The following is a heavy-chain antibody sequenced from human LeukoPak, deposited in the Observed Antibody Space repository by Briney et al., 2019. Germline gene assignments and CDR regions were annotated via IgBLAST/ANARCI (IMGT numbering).Heavy chain of an antibody. V-gene: IGHV3-23*01. CDR1: GFTFSSYA. CDR3: ARDPYSSSWYYAFDI. D-gene: IGHD6-13*01. J-gene: IGHJ3*02. Sequence: GGSLRLSCAASGFTFSSYAMSWLRQAPGKGLEWVSAISGSGGSTYYADSVKGRFTISRDNSKNTLYLQMNSLRAEDTAVYYCARDPYSSSWYYAFDIWGQGTMVTVSS. CDR2: ISGSGGST.